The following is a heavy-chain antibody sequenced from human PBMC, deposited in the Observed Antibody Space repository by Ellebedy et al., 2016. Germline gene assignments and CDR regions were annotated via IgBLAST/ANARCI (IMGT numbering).Heavy chain of an antibody. V-gene: IGHV3-23*01. CDR3: AKDQEYFDYMDV. CDR1: GFTFRNYA. J-gene: IGHJ6*03. CDR2: ISGRSGNT. Sequence: GGSLRLXCAASGFTFRNYAMNWVRQAPGKGLEWVSGISGRSGNTYYAAPVKGRFTISRDNSKNTLFLQVNSLRAEDTAVYYCAKDQEYFDYMDVWGKGTTVTVSS.